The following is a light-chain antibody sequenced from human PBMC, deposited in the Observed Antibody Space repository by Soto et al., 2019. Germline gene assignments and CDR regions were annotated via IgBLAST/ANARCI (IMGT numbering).Light chain of an antibody. V-gene: IGKV3-20*01. CDR3: QQYGSSPYT. CDR2: GTF. Sequence: EIVLTQSPGTLSLSPGERATLSCRAIESISSKSLAWYQQKPGQAPRLLIYGTFNRATGIPDRFSGSGSGTDFTLTISRLEPEDFAVYFCQQYGSSPYTFGQGIKLEI. J-gene: IGKJ2*01. CDR1: ESISSKS.